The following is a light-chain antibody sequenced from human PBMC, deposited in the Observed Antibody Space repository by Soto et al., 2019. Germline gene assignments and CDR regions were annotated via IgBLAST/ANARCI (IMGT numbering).Light chain of an antibody. Sequence: NFMLTQPHSESESPGKTVTISCTRSSGSIASNYVQWYQQRPGSAPTTVIYEDNQRPSGVPDRFSGSIDSSSNSASLTISGLKTEDEADYCCQSYDSSNVVFGGGTKLTVL. CDR1: SGSIASNY. J-gene: IGLJ2*01. CDR3: QSYDSSNVV. V-gene: IGLV6-57*04. CDR2: EDN.